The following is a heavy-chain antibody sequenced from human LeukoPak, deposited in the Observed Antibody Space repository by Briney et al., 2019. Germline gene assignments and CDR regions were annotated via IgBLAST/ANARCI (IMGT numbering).Heavy chain of an antibody. Sequence: GASVNVSCKASGYTFTNYGISWVRQAPGQGLEGMGWISAYTGNTNYAQNFQGRGTMTTDTSTSTAFMELRSLRSNDTAVYYCARSGVGYFYDNTGYYPLDYWGQGTLVNVSS. CDR3: ARSGVGYFYDNTGYYPLDY. J-gene: IGHJ4*02. CDR1: GYTFTNYG. D-gene: IGHD3-22*01. CDR2: ISAYTGNT. V-gene: IGHV1-18*01.